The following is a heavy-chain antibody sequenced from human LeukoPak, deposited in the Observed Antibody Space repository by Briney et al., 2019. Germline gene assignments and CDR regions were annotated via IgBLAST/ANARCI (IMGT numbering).Heavy chain of an antibody. CDR2: IHTSGRN. D-gene: IGHD6-19*01. V-gene: IGHV4-4*07. Sequence: SSETLSLTHSVATRSVITCYAGSIRQPAGKGLEWIAQIHTSGRNDFNPSLKSRVSISMDTPSNQFSLMITSVTAADTAVYYCAGRGLSTGWTFDYWGHGALLTVSS. CDR3: AGRGLSTGWTFDY. CDR1: TRSVITCY. J-gene: IGHJ4*01.